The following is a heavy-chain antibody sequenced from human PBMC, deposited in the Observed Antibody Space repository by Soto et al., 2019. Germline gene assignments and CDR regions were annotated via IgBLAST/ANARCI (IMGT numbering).Heavy chain of an antibody. CDR2: ISGSGGTT. CDR3: AKEWMITFGGVTVGEFDY. J-gene: IGHJ4*02. Sequence: EVQLLESGGGLVQPGGSLRLSCAGSGFTFRSHAMSWVRKAPGKGLEWVSAISGSGGTTSYADSVTGRFTISRDNSRNTLYLQMNTLAAEDTAVYYRAKEWMITFGGVTVGEFDYWGQGTLVTVSS. V-gene: IGHV3-23*01. CDR1: GFTFRSHA. D-gene: IGHD3-16*02.